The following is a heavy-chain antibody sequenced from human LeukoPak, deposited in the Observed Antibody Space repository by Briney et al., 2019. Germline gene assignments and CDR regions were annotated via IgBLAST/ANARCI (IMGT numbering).Heavy chain of an antibody. CDR3: GRESYGDDY. CDR1: GYTFSSYA. V-gene: IGHV7-4-1*02. CDR2: INTNTGNP. D-gene: IGHD4-17*01. Sequence: ASVKVSCKASGYTFSSYAMDWVRQAPGQGLEWMGWINTNTGNPTYAQGFTGRFVFSLDTSVSTAYLQISSLKAEDTAVYYCGRESYGDDYWGQGTLVTVSS. J-gene: IGHJ4*02.